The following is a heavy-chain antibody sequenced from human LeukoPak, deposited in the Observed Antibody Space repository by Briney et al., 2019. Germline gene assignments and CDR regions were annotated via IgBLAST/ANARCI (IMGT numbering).Heavy chain of an antibody. Sequence: GGSLRLSCAASGFTFSSYSMNWVRQAPGKGLEWVSYISSSSSTIYYADSVKGRFTISRDNAKNSLYLQMNSLRAEDTAVYYCARDAVWFGELSGSNCFAPWGQGPLVTVPS. V-gene: IGHV3-48*01. D-gene: IGHD3-10*01. CDR3: ARDAVWFGELSGSNCFAP. J-gene: IGHJ5*02. CDR1: GFTFSSYS. CDR2: ISSSSSTI.